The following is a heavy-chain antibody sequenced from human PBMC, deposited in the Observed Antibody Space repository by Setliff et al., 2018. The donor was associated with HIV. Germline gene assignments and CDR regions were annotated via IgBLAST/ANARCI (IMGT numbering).Heavy chain of an antibody. D-gene: IGHD3-10*01. CDR3: ARAAGGSGSYNRHYYYYYYMDV. Sequence: PSETLSLTCTVSGDSISGNYWTWIRQPAGKGLEWIGRIYTSGNTNYNPSLKSRVTMSVDTSKNQFSLNLSSVTAADTAVYYCARAAGGSGSYNRHYYYYYYMDVWGRGTTVTSP. CDR2: IYTSGNT. J-gene: IGHJ6*03. CDR1: GDSISGNY. V-gene: IGHV4-4*07.